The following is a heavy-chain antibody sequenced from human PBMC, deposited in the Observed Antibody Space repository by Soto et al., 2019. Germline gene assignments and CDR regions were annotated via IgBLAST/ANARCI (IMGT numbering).Heavy chain of an antibody. V-gene: IGHV4-31*03. J-gene: IGHJ5*02. CDR2: IYYSGST. D-gene: IGHD2-15*01. Sequence: QVQLQESGPGLVKPSQTLSLTCTVSGGSISSGGYYWSWIRQHPGKGLEWIGYIYYSGSTYYNPSPRSRVTTSVDTAKNQFSLKLRSVTAADTAVYYCARSAGGVVVVAAPPWFDPGGQGTLVTVSS. CDR1: GGSISSGGYY. CDR3: ARSAGGVVVVAAPPWFDP.